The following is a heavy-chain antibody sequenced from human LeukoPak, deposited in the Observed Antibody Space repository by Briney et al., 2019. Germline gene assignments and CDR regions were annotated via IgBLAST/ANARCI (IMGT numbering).Heavy chain of an antibody. CDR3: ARDLGGNVVGSSGWNTYDY. CDR2: INPNSGGT. J-gene: IGHJ4*02. V-gene: IGHV1-2*02. CDR1: GYTFTSYY. Sequence: ASVKVSCKASGYTFTSYYMHWVRQAPGQGLEWMGWINPNSGGTNYAQKFQGRVTMTRDTSISTAYMELSRLRSDDTAVYYCARDLGGNVVGSSGWNTYDYWGQGTLVTVSS. D-gene: IGHD6-19*01.